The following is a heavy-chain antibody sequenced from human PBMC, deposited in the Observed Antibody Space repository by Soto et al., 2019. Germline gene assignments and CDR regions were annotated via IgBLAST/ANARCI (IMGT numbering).Heavy chain of an antibody. J-gene: IGHJ4*02. V-gene: IGHV3-30*02. CDR2: IRFDGSNI. D-gene: IGHD1-26*01. CDR3: ATDGVGATVFFGYFDY. CDR1: GISFTGNV. Sequence: GGTPQITSAASGISFTGNVMLSVSKVPGKGLEWVAVIRFDGSNIYYADFVKGRFTISRDNSKNTLYLQMNSLRAEDTAVYYCATDGVGATVFFGYFDYWGQGALVTVSS.